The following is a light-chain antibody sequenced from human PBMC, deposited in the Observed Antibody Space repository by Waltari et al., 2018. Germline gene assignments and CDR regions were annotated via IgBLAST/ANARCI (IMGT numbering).Light chain of an antibody. J-gene: IGKJ5*01. CDR2: AAS. CDR3: QQSYSNIVT. Sequence: DIQMTQSPSSLSASIGDRVTVTCRASQSVNSNLNWYQQKPGKAPRLLIYAASSLHSGVPSRFTGSGSGTDFTLTISSLQPEDFATYYCQQSYSNIVTFGQGTRLEIK. CDR1: QSVNSN. V-gene: IGKV1-39*01.